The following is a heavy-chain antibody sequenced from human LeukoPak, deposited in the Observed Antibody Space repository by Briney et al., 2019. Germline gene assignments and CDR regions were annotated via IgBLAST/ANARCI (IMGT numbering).Heavy chain of an antibody. D-gene: IGHD3-9*01. J-gene: IGHJ3*01. CDR3: ASQRRVDLGYAFNL. V-gene: IGHV3-66*04. Sequence: PGGSLRLSCAASGFPVSSNYMNWVRQAPGKGLEWVSVIYSGGSAYYADSVKGRFTISRDNSKNTLYLQMNSLRADDTAVYYCASQRRVDLGYAFNLWGQGTMLTVSS. CDR1: GFPVSSNY. CDR2: IYSGGSA.